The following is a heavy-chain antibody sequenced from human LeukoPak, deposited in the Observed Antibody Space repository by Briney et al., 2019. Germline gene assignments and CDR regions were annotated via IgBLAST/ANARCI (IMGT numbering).Heavy chain of an antibody. V-gene: IGHV4-59*08. Sequence: SEPLSLTCSVSGGSIKNFYGSWMRRPRGKGLEWIGYIYSSGYTNYKPSLKSRVTLSVDTSKNQVSLKLTSVTAADTAVYYCARQPNRYYYLDVWGKGTTVTVSS. CDR2: IYSSGYT. CDR3: ARQPNRYYYLDV. CDR1: GGSIKNFY. J-gene: IGHJ6*03.